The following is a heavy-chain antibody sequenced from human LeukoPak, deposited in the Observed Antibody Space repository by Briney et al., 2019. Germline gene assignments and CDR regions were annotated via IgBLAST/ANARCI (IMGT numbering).Heavy chain of an antibody. CDR1: GGSLSSYY. CDR3: ARENVLLWFGEFRPLHYYFDY. CDR2: IYISGST. D-gene: IGHD3-10*01. J-gene: IGHJ4*02. V-gene: IGHV4-4*07. Sequence: SETLSLTCAVSGGSLSSYYWSWLPPPARRGLEWIGRIYISGSTNYNPSLKSRVTMSVDTSKNQFSLKLSSVTAADTAVYYCARENVLLWFGEFRPLHYYFDYWGQGTLVTVSS.